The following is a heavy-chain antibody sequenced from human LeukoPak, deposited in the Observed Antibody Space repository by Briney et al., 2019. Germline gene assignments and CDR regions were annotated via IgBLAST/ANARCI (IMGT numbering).Heavy chain of an antibody. J-gene: IGHJ4*02. CDR2: IRPKANRDAT. D-gene: IGHD2-8*01. CDR1: GFTLSDSP. CDR3: TTGIGLIPGAMILVRDY. Sequence: GGSLRLSCAASGFTLSDSPVYRVRQASGKGLEWVGHIRPKANRDATAYAASVKGRFTISRDDSNNTAYLQMNSLTSDDTAVYYCTTGIGLIPGAMILVRDYWGQGTLVTVSS. V-gene: IGHV3-73*01.